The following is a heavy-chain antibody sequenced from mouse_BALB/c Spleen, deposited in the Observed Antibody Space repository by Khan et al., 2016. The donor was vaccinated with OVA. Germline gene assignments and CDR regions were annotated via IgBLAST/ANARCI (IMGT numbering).Heavy chain of an antibody. CDR1: GYSITSDYA. V-gene: IGHV3-2*02. CDR2: ITYSGNT. Sequence: EVQLQESGPGLVKPSQSLSLTCTVTGYSITSDYAWNWIRQFPGNKLEWMGFITYSGNTNYNPSLKSRFSITRDTSKNQFFLQLNSVTTEDTATYYCARVYGGDFDYWGQGTTLTVSS. CDR3: ARVYGGDFDY. D-gene: IGHD1-1*01. J-gene: IGHJ2*01.